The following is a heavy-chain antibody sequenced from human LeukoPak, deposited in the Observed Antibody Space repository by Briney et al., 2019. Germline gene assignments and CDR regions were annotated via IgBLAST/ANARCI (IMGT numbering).Heavy chain of an antibody. Sequence: PSGSLSLTCTVTGGSISSYYWSWIRQPPGKGLEWIGHISYSGSTEYNLSLKSRGTIPLYTSTNQFSLRLSSVTAADTAVYYCARETRLHSGSYSNDAFDIGGQGTMVTVS. CDR3: ARETRLHSGSYSNDAFDI. CDR1: GGSISSYY. CDR2: ISYSGST. D-gene: IGHD1-26*01. V-gene: IGHV4-59*01. J-gene: IGHJ3*02.